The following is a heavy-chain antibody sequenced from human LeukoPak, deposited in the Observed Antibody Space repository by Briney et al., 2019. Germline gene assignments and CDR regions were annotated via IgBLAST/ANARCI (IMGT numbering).Heavy chain of an antibody. CDR3: ARARLGYCSSTSCSSYTFDP. CDR2: IIPIFGTA. D-gene: IGHD2-2*01. Sequence: PWASVKVSCKASGGTFSSYAISWVRQAPGQGLEWMGGIIPIFGTANYAQKFQGRVTITTDESTSTAYMELSSLRSEDTAVYYCARARLGYCSSTSCSSYTFDPWGQGTLVTVSS. V-gene: IGHV1-69*05. J-gene: IGHJ5*02. CDR1: GGTFSSYA.